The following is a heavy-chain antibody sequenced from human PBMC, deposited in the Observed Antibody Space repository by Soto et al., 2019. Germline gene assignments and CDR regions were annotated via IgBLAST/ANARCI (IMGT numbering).Heavy chain of an antibody. Sequence: PSETLSLTCTVSGGSISSGPYSWGWIRQPPGEGLEWIATFHYSENTYFNRSLESRVTISVDTSKNQFSLKLSSVTAADTAVYYCATQEVGGSYVYTFDPWGQGTLVNVSS. CDR2: FHYSENT. CDR1: GGSISSGPYS. V-gene: IGHV4-39*01. D-gene: IGHD1-26*01. CDR3: ATQEVGGSYVYTFDP. J-gene: IGHJ5*02.